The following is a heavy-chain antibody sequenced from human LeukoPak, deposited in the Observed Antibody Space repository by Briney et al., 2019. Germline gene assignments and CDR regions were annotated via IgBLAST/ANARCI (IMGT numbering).Heavy chain of an antibody. CDR1: GFTFSSYA. Sequence: GGSLRLSCAASGFTFSSYAMHWVRKAPGKGLEWVAVISYDGSNKYYADSVKGRFTNSRDNSKNTLYLQMNSLRAEDTAVYYCAREYYYDSIRYFDYWGQGTLVTVSS. V-gene: IGHV3-30-3*01. CDR2: ISYDGSNK. J-gene: IGHJ4*02. D-gene: IGHD3-22*01. CDR3: AREYYYDSIRYFDY.